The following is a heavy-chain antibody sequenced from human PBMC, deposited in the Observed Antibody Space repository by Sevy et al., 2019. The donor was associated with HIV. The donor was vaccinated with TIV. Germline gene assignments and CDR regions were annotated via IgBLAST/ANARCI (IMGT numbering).Heavy chain of an antibody. J-gene: IGHJ4*02. CDR2: ISYDGSNE. Sequence: GGSLRLSCAASGFTFSSYAMHWVRQAPGKGLEWVAVISYDGSNEYYADSVKGRFTISRDNSKNMLYLQMNSLRAEDTAVYYCARDPGKYCSGGSCYGTDLDYWGQGTLVTVSS. D-gene: IGHD2-15*01. CDR3: ARDPGKYCSGGSCYGTDLDY. CDR1: GFTFSSYA. V-gene: IGHV3-30-3*01.